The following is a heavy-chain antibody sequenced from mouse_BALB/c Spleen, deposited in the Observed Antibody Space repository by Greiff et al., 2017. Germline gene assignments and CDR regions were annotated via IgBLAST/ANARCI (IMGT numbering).Heavy chain of an antibody. J-gene: IGHJ3*01. CDR1: GYSITSGYY. V-gene: IGHV3-6*02. CDR3: AREGRYDGYPFAY. D-gene: IGHD2-3*01. Sequence: EVQLVESGPGLVKPSQSLSLTCSVTGYSITSGYYWNWIRQFPGNKLEWMGYISYDGSNNYNPSLKNRISITRDTSKNQFFLKLNSVTTEDTATYYCAREGRYDGYPFAYWGQGTLVTVSA. CDR2: ISYDGSN.